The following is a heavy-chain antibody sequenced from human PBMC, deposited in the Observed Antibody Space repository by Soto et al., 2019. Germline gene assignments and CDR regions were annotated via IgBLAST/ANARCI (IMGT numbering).Heavy chain of an antibody. J-gene: IGHJ4*02. CDR2: LNHSGST. D-gene: IGHD2-8*02. Sequence: QVQLQQWGAGLLKPSETLSLTCAVYGGSFSGYYWSWIRQPPGKGLEWIGELNHSGSTNYTPSLKRRVTTSVDTAKNQFSLKLSSVTAADTAVYYCARGQSSLLLDCWGQGVLVTVSS. CDR1: GGSFSGYY. CDR3: ARGQSSLLLDC. V-gene: IGHV4-34*01.